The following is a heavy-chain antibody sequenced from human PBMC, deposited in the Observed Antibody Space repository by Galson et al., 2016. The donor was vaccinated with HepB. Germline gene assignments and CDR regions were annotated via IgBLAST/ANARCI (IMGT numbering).Heavy chain of an antibody. V-gene: IGHV4-31*03. J-gene: IGHJ5*02. CDR1: GGSITSVNYY. CDR3: ARTTGDCGGDCSWFDP. D-gene: IGHD2-21*02. CDR2: IFYSGST. Sequence: TLSLTCTFSGGSITSVNYYWSWIRQHPGKGLEWIGYIFYSGSTYYNPSLTSRVTISMDTSKNHFSLRLNSVTASDTAVYYCARTTGDCGGDCSWFDPWGQGTPVIVSS.